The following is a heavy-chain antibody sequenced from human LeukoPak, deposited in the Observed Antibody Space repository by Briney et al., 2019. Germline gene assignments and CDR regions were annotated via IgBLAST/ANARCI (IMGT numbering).Heavy chain of an antibody. CDR1: GFTFSSYA. CDR2: ISKDGSNK. V-gene: IGHV3-30*18. J-gene: IGHJ4*02. Sequence: PGGSLRLSCASSGFTFSSYAMHWVRQRPGKGLESVAVISKDGSNKYYADSVKGRFTISRDNPQNTLYLQMNSLRAEDTAIYYCAKGAYYSSGTYHDHWGQGTLVTVSS. D-gene: IGHD3-10*01. CDR3: AKGAYYSSGTYHDH.